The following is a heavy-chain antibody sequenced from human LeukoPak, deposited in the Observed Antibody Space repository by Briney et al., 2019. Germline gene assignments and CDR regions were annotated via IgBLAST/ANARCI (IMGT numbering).Heavy chain of an antibody. CDR1: GFTFSSYA. V-gene: IGHV3-23*01. CDR2: ISGSGGST. D-gene: IGHD2-21*01. J-gene: IGHJ4*02. Sequence: GGSLKLSCEASGFTFSSYAMSWVRQAPGKGLEWISAISGSGGSTYYADSVKGRFTITRDNSKNTLYLQMNSLRAEDTAVYYCAKLWGGDYFDYWGQGTLVTVSS. CDR3: AKLWGGDYFDY.